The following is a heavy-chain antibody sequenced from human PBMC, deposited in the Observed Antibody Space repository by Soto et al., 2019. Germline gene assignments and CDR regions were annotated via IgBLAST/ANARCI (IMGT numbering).Heavy chain of an antibody. V-gene: IGHV4-38-2*01. CDR2: ISHSGTT. CDR3: ARASGGNSGWGHWSDP. J-gene: IGHJ5*02. CDR1: GYSISSGYY. Sequence: SETLSLNCAVSGYSISSGYYWGWIRQPPGRGLEWIGSISHSGTTYYNPSLRSRVTISIDTSNNQFSLKLSSVTAADTAVYYCARASGGNSGWGHWSDPWGQGTLVTVSS. D-gene: IGHD2-21*02.